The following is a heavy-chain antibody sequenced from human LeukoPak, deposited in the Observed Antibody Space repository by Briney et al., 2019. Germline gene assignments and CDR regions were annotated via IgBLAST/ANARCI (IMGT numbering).Heavy chain of an antibody. CDR2: INPSGGST. Sequence: GASVKVSCKVSGYTFTSYYMHWVRQAPGQGLEWMGIINPSGGSTSYAQKFQGRVTMTRDTSTSTVYMELSSLRSEDTAVYYCAREILGDSSGYFYYYYYYGMDVWGQGTTVTVSS. D-gene: IGHD3-22*01. J-gene: IGHJ6*02. CDR1: GYTFTSYY. CDR3: AREILGDSSGYFYYYYYYGMDV. V-gene: IGHV1-46*01.